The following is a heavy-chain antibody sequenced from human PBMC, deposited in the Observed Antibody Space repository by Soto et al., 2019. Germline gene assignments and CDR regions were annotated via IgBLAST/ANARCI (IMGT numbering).Heavy chain of an antibody. CDR2: IWYDGSNK. J-gene: IGHJ5*02. D-gene: IGHD2-15*01. Sequence: QVQLVESGGGVVQPGRSLRLSCAASGFTFSSYGMHWVRQAPGKGLEWVAVIWYDGSNKYYADSVKGRFTISRDNSKNTLYLQMNSLRADDTAVYYCARDRALVVGTPSAWGQGTLVTVSS. CDR1: GFTFSSYG. V-gene: IGHV3-33*01. CDR3: ARDRALVVGTPSA.